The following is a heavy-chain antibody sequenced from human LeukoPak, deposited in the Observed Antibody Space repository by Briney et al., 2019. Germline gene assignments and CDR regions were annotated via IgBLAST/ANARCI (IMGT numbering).Heavy chain of an antibody. Sequence: GGSLRLSCVASGFTFSSYWMHWVRQAPGNGLEWVSIIYSGGNTYYADSVKGRFTISRDNSKNTLYLQMNSLRAEDTAVYYCARVAQVQYHFDFWGQGTLVTVSS. D-gene: IGHD2-2*01. CDR2: IYSGGNT. CDR3: ARVAQVQYHFDF. V-gene: IGHV3-66*01. J-gene: IGHJ4*02. CDR1: GFTFSSYW.